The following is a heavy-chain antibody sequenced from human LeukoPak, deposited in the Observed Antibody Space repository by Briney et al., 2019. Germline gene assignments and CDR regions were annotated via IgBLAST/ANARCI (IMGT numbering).Heavy chain of an antibody. Sequence: SETLSLTCTVSGGSISSGDYYWSWIRQPPGKGLEWIGYIYYSGSTYYNPSLKSRVTISVDTSKNQFSLKLSSVTAADTAVYYCARGRDGYNYGYEYFQHWGQGTLVTVSS. D-gene: IGHD5-24*01. J-gene: IGHJ1*01. CDR2: IYYSGST. V-gene: IGHV4-30-4*02. CDR1: GGSISSGDYY. CDR3: ARGRDGYNYGYEYFQH.